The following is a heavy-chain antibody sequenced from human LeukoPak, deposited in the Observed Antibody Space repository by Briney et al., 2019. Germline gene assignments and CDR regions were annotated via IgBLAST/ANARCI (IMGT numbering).Heavy chain of an antibody. CDR3: ARVYGSSWYSKYYTWFDP. J-gene: IGHJ5*02. CDR1: GYTFTLYG. D-gene: IGHD6-13*01. V-gene: IGHV1-18*04. CDR2: ISAHKGNT. Sequence: ASVKVSCEASGYTFTLYGISWVRRAPGQGLEGMGWISAHKGNTNYAQKLQGRGTMTSDPPTSTAYTELRSLRSDDTAVYCCARVYGSSWYSKYYTWFDPWGQGTLVTVSS.